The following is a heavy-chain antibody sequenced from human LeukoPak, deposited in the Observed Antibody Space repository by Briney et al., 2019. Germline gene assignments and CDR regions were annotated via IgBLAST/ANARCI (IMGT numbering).Heavy chain of an antibody. CDR3: ARDSGWFGDSMDV. V-gene: IGHV3-33*01. CDR1: AFTFSSYG. Sequence: GGSLRLSCAASAFTFSSYGMHWVRQAPGKGLEWVAVIWYDGSNKYYADSVKGRFTISRDNSKNTLYLQMNSLRAEDTAVYYCARDSGWFGDSMDVWGQGTTVTVSS. D-gene: IGHD3-10*01. J-gene: IGHJ6*02. CDR2: IWYDGSNK.